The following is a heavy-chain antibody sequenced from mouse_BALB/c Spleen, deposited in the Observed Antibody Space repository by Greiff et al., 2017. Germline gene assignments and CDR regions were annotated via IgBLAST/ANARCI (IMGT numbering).Heavy chain of an antibody. CDR2: INPSNGGT. CDR1: GYTFTSYY. Sequence: QVQLQQSGAELAKPGASVKMSCKASGYTFTSYYMYWVKQRPGQGLEWIGEINPSNGGTNFNEKFKSKATLTVDKSSSTAYMQLSSLTSEDSAVYYCTRDITTATEGFDYWGQGTTLTVSS. D-gene: IGHD1-2*01. J-gene: IGHJ2*01. V-gene: IGHV1S81*02. CDR3: TRDITTATEGFDY.